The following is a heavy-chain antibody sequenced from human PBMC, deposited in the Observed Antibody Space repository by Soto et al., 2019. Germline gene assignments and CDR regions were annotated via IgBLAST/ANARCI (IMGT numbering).Heavy chain of an antibody. Sequence: VQLQESGPGLVKPSETLSLTCTVSGGSISGYYWSWIRQSPGKGLEWIGYIHYSGSTNYNPSLKSRATISVDTPKNQLYLQMSSVTAADTAVYYCARGSAAGTKSPFDYWGQGTLVTVSS. CDR2: IHYSGST. CDR1: GGSISGYY. J-gene: IGHJ4*02. D-gene: IGHD6-13*01. CDR3: ARGSAAGTKSPFDY. V-gene: IGHV4-59*01.